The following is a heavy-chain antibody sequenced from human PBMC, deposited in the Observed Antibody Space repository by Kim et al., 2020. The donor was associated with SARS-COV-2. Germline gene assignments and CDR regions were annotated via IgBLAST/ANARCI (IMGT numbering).Heavy chain of an antibody. D-gene: IGHD3-10*01. Sequence: GGSLRLSCAASGFTFSDYYMSWIRQAPGKGLEWVSYISSSSYTNYADSVKGRFTISRDNAKNSLYLQMNSLRAEDTAVYYCARVQYYYGSGSYYWDYWGQGTLVTVSS. V-gene: IGHV3-11*06. J-gene: IGHJ4*02. CDR2: ISSSSYT. CDR3: ARVQYYYGSGSYYWDY. CDR1: GFTFSDYY.